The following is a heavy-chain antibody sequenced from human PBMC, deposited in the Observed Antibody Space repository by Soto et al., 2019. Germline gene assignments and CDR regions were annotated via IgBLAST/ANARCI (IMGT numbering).Heavy chain of an antibody. J-gene: IGHJ6*02. V-gene: IGHV4-39*02. CDR2: IYHSGST. CDR3: ARDGIPAAMRNYYYGMDV. D-gene: IGHD2-2*01. CDR1: GGSISGSTYY. Sequence: PSETLSLTCTVSGGSISGSTYYWGWIRQPPGKGLEWIGNIYHSGSTHYNASLKSRVSISVDTSKNQFSLKLSSVTAADTAVYYCARDGIPAAMRNYYYGMDVWGQGTTVTVSS.